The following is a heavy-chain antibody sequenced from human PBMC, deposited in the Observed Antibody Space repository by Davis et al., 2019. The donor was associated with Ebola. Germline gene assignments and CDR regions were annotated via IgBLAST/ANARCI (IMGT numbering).Heavy chain of an antibody. CDR1: GFTFSSYW. Sequence: HTGGSLRLSCVASGFTFSSYWMHWVRQAPGKGLVSVSRINTDGSSITYADSVKGRFTISRDNAKNTLYLQMNSLRVEDTAVYFCAREGVWDLFNDYWGQGTLVTVSS. V-gene: IGHV3-74*01. D-gene: IGHD1-26*01. J-gene: IGHJ4*02. CDR2: INTDGSSI. CDR3: AREGVWDLFNDY.